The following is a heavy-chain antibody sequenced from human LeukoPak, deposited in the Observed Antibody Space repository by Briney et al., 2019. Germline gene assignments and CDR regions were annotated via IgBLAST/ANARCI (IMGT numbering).Heavy chain of an antibody. CDR3: AAGLATIEVYYYMDV. V-gene: IGHV1-58*01. D-gene: IGHD5-12*01. J-gene: IGHJ6*03. CDR1: GFTFTSSA. Sequence: ASVKVSCKASGFTFTSSAVQWVRQARGQRLEWIGWIVVGSGNTNYAQKFQERVTITRDMSTSTAYMELSSLRSEDTAVSYCAAGLATIEVYYYMDVWGKGTTVTVSS. CDR2: IVVGSGNT.